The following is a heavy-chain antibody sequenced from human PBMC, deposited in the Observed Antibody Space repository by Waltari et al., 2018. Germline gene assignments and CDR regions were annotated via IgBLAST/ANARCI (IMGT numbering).Heavy chain of an antibody. D-gene: IGHD3-3*01. V-gene: IGHV4-38-2*01. Sequence: QVQLQESGPGLVKPSETLSLTSAVSGYSISSGYYWGWIRQPPGKGLEWIGSIYHRWSTYYNPSLKSRVTISVDTSKNQFSLKLSSVTAADTAVYYCARNYDFWSGYSFYYFDYWGQGTLVTVSS. J-gene: IGHJ4*02. CDR3: ARNYDFWSGYSFYYFDY. CDR2: IYHRWST. CDR1: GYSISSGYY.